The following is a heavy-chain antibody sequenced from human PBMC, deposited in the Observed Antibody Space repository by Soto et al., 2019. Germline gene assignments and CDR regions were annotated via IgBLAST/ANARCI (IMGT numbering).Heavy chain of an antibody. Sequence: QVQLVESGGGVVQPGRSLRLSCAASGFTFSSYAMHWVRQAAGKGLEWVAVISYDGSNKYYADSVKGRFTISRDNSKNTLYLQMNSLRDEDTAVYYCARACSGGSCYSLGYWGQGTLVTVSS. CDR1: GFTFSSYA. V-gene: IGHV3-30-3*01. CDR3: ARACSGGSCYSLGY. CDR2: ISYDGSNK. J-gene: IGHJ4*02. D-gene: IGHD2-15*01.